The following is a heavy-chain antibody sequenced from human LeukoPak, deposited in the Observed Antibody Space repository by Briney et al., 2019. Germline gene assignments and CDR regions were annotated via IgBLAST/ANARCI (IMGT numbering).Heavy chain of an antibody. V-gene: IGHV4-4*07. CDR1: GGSISSYY. CDR2: IYTSGST. J-gene: IGHJ4*02. CDR3: ARGFLIAASYYFDY. D-gene: IGHD6-6*01. Sequence: SETLSLTCTVSGGSISSYYWSWIRKPAGKGLEGIGRIYTSGSTNYNPSLKSRVTMSVDTSKNPFSLKLSSVTAADTAVYYCARGFLIAASYYFDYWGQGTLVTVSS.